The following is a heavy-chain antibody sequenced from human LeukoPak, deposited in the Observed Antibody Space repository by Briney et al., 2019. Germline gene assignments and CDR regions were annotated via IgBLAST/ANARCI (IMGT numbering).Heavy chain of an antibody. Sequence: GGSLRLSCAASGFTFSSYGMHWVRQAPGKGLEWVTVTWYDGSKKYYADSVKGRFTISRDNSKNTLYLQMNSLRVKDTAVYYCARVANITTFGMDVWGQGTTVTVSS. D-gene: IGHD3-9*01. CDR2: TWYDGSKK. CDR1: GFTFSSYG. J-gene: IGHJ6*02. V-gene: IGHV3-33*01. CDR3: ARVANITTFGMDV.